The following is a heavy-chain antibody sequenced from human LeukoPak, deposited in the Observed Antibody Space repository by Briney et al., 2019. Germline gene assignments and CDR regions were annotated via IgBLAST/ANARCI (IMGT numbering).Heavy chain of an antibody. CDR1: GFTVSSHY. V-gene: IGHV3-53*01. Sequence: GGSLRLPCAASGFTVSSHYMSWVRQAPGKGLEWVSVIYSGGSTYYADSVKGRFTISRDNSENTLYLQMNSLRAEDTAVYYCARGFTVDGGDYFDYWGQGTLVTISS. J-gene: IGHJ4*02. D-gene: IGHD3-9*01. CDR3: ARGFTVDGGDYFDY. CDR2: IYSGGST.